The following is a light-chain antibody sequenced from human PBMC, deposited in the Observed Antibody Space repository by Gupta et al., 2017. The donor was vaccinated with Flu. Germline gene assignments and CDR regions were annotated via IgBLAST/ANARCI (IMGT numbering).Light chain of an antibody. CDR3: QQNYDMFT. CDR2: KAS. Sequence: DVRMTQSPSTLSASVGDRVTITCRASRSIGDWLAWYQQRPGKATKVLNSKASQLESGVASRFSGSGSGTEFTLTISSLQPEDFATYYCQQNYDMFTFGQGTKLQI. V-gene: IGKV1-5*03. CDR1: RSIGDW. J-gene: IGKJ2*01.